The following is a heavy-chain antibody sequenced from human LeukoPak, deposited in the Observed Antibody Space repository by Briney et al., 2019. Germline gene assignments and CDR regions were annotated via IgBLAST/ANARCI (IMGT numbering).Heavy chain of an antibody. CDR3: ARVGSRAYNWFDP. D-gene: IGHD1-26*01. CDR1: GFTFTTYG. V-gene: IGHV3-48*04. Sequence: PGGSLRLSCAASGFTFTTYGMHWVRQAPGKGLEWVSYISSSGSTIYYADSVKGRFTISRDNAKNSLYLQMNSLRAEDTAVYYCARVGSRAYNWFDPWGQGTLVTVSS. CDR2: ISSSGSTI. J-gene: IGHJ5*02.